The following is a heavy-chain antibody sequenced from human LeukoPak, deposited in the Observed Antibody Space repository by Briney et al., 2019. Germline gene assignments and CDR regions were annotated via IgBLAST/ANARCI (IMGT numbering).Heavy chain of an antibody. J-gene: IGHJ6*03. V-gene: IGHV4-30-4*07. CDR1: GGSISSGVYS. Sequence: EPSETLSLTCAVSGGSISSGVYSWSWIRQPPGKGLEWIGYFYYSGRTYYNPSLNSRVTISVDTSKNQFSLKLSSVTAADTAVYYCARRRAYYGSGSRYYYMDVWGKGTTVTISS. D-gene: IGHD3-10*01. CDR2: FYYSGRT. CDR3: ARRRAYYGSGSRYYYMDV.